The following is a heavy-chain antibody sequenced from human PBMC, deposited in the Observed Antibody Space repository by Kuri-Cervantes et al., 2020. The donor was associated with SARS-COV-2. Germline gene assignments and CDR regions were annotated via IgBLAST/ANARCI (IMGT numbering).Heavy chain of an antibody. CDR1: GFTFSSYA. D-gene: IGHD2-2*01. CDR3: AKDRYQLLSNWFDP. CDR2: ISYDGSNK. Sequence: GESLKISCAASGFTFSSYAMHWVRQAPGKGLEWVAVISYDGSNKYYADSVKGRFTISRGNANNTMYLQMNSLRAEDTAVYYCAKDRYQLLSNWFDPWGQGTLVTVSS. V-gene: IGHV3-30-3*01. J-gene: IGHJ5*02.